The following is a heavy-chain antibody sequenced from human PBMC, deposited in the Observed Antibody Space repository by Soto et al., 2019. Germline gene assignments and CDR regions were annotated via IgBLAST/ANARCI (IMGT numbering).Heavy chain of an antibody. Sequence: EVQLVESGGGLVQPGGSLRLSCAASGFTFGSYPMHWVRQAPGKGLEYVSAISTNGDSTFYANSVKGRFTISRDNSKNTLSLQMGSLRAEDMGVYYGAREGMSRPRWVFDYWGQGNLVTASS. CDR1: GFTFGSYP. V-gene: IGHV3-64*01. J-gene: IGHJ4*02. CDR2: ISTNGDST. CDR3: AREGMSRPRWVFDY. D-gene: IGHD6-13*01.